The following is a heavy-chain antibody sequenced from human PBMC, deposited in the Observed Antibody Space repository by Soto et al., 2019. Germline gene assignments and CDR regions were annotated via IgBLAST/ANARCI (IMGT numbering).Heavy chain of an antibody. CDR1: GYTFTGYY. D-gene: IGHD1-7*01. CDR3: ASGFHRGPRNFCDY. V-gene: IGHV1-2*02. CDR2: INPNSGGT. J-gene: IGHJ4*02. Sequence: ASVKVSCKASGYTFTGYYMHWVRQAPGQGLEWMGWINPNSGGTNYAQKFQSRVTMTRDTSISTAYMELSRLRSDDTAVYYCASGFHRGPRNFCDYWGQGTLVTVSS.